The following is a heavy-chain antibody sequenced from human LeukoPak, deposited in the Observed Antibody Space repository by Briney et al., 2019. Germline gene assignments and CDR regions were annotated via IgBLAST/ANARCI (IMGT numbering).Heavy chain of an antibody. CDR2: TSSNGDI. J-gene: IGHJ4*02. CDR1: GYSITSLY. Sequence: PSETLSLTCTVSGYSITSLYWSWIRQTPGKGLEVIGYTSSNGDINYNPSLRSRVSISLDTSKNQLSLKMSSVTAADTAVYYCARTARVFDYWGQGTLVTVSS. V-gene: IGHV4-4*09. D-gene: IGHD5-18*01. CDR3: ARTARVFDY.